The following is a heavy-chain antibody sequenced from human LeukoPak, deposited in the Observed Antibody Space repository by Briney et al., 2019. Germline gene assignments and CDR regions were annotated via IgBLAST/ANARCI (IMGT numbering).Heavy chain of an antibody. Sequence: GGSLSLSCAASGFTFSFAAMTWVRQPPGKGLEWVSLIASCGRNTNYTDSVRGRFTIYRDNSKITLSLQMNSLRVEDTAIYYCAKDIQLSAWGLGTMVTVSS. CDR1: GFTFSFAA. CDR3: AKDIQLSA. V-gene: IGHV3-23*01. J-gene: IGHJ3*01. D-gene: IGHD5-24*01. CDR2: IASCGRNT.